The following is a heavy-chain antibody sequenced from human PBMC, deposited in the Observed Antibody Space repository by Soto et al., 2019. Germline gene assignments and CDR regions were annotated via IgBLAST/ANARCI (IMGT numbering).Heavy chain of an antibody. CDR2: ISAYNGNT. V-gene: IGHV1-18*01. CDR1: GYTFTSYG. Sequence: QVQLVQSGAEVKKPGASVKVSCKASGYTFTSYGISWVRQAPGQGLEWMGWISAYNGNTNYAQKLQGRVTRTTDTSTSTAYMELRSLRSDDTAVYYCARDWFTGTGIAVAGTYFQHWGQGTLVTVSS. D-gene: IGHD6-19*01. J-gene: IGHJ1*01. CDR3: ARDWFTGTGIAVAGTYFQH.